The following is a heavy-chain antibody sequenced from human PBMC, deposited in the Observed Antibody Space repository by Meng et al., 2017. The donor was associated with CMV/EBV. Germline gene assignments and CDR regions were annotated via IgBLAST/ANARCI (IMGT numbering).Heavy chain of an antibody. CDR1: GFTFSGYS. D-gene: IGHD4-17*01. CDR2: ISSSSSYI. J-gene: IGHJ6*02. CDR3: ARDSRSYYGDYYYYGMDV. V-gene: IGHV3-21*01. Sequence: GESLKISCAASGFTFSGYSMNWVRQAPGKGLEWVSSISSSSSYIYYADSVKGRFTISRDNAKNSLYLQMNSLRAEDTAVYYCARDSRSYYGDYYYYGMDVWGQGTTVTVSS.